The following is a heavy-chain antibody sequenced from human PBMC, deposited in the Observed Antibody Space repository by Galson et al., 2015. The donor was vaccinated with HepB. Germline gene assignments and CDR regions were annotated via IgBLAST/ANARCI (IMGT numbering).Heavy chain of an antibody. Sequence: LSLTCTVSGGSLISSGYYWGWVRQPPWKGLDWIGTIYYSGRTYYTPSLQSRVTISIDTSKNQFSLRLSSVTAADMAVYYCARQHSSEYSSLSENYFDYWGQGTLVTVSS. V-gene: IGHV4-39*01. J-gene: IGHJ4*02. CDR2: IYYSGRT. D-gene: IGHD3-22*01. CDR1: GGSLISSGYY. CDR3: ARQHSSEYSSLSENYFDY.